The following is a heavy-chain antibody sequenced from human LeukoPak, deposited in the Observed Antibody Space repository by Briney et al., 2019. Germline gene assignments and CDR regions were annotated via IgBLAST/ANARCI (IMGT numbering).Heavy chain of an antibody. V-gene: IGHV3-7*01. CDR1: GFSFSSYW. CDR2: IKKDGSEK. Sequence: PGGSLRLSCATSGFSFSSYWMSWVRQAPGKGLEWVANIKKDGSEKYYVDSVKGRFTISRDNSKNTLYLQMNSLRAEDTAVYYCARDPLGTRPGFDYWGQGTLVTVSS. D-gene: IGHD1-1*01. CDR3: ARDPLGTRPGFDY. J-gene: IGHJ4*02.